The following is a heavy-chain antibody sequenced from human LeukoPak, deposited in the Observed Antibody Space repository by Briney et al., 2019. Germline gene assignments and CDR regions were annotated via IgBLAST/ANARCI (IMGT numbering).Heavy chain of an antibody. CDR1: GFAFSNYW. D-gene: IGHD6-13*01. CDR2: IKEDGSEK. J-gene: IGHJ4*02. V-gene: IGHV3-7*01. CDR3: ASGRQLGY. Sequence: QSGGSLRLSCAASGFAFSNYWMSWVRQAPGKGLEWMANIKEDGSEKYYVDSVKGRFTISRDNARNSLYLQMNSLRAEDTAVYYCASGRQLGYWGQGTLVTVSS.